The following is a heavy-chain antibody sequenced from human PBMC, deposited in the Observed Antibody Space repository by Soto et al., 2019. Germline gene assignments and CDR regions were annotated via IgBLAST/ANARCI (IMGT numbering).Heavy chain of an antibody. CDR1: GYSISSYY. J-gene: IGHJ6*03. CDR2: IYYSGST. CDR3: ARAYRGLDHGLAV. D-gene: IGHD3-16*02. Sequence: ASWTXSLTCTFSGYSISSYYLTWIRQPPGKGLELIGYIYYSGSTRYNPSLKSRVTISVDMSKNQFSLKLSSVIAADTAVYYCARAYRGLDHGLAVWGKGT. V-gene: IGHV4-59*01.